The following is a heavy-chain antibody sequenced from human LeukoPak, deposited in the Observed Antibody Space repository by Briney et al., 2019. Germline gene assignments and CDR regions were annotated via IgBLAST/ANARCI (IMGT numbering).Heavy chain of an antibody. CDR2: IYPGDSDT. CDR1: GYTFTNYW. J-gene: IGHJ4*02. Sequence: GESLKISCKGSGYTFTNYWIGWVRQMPGKGLEWMGNIYPGDSDTRYSPSFQGQVTISADKSISTAYLQWSSLKASDTAMYYCARLSWFGEPKYTREFDYWGQGTLVTVSS. V-gene: IGHV5-51*01. D-gene: IGHD3-10*01. CDR3: ARLSWFGEPKYTREFDY.